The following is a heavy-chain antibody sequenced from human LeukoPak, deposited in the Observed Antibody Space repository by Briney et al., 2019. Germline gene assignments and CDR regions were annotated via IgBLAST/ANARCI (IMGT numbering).Heavy chain of an antibody. CDR1: GFPFSSYE. CDR3: AAMTSVTTGDY. D-gene: IGHD4-11*01. CDR2: IPYDGSDK. V-gene: IGHV3-30*02. J-gene: IGHJ4*02. Sequence: GGSLRLSCVVSGFPFSSYEMNWVRQAPGKGLEWVAFIPYDGSDKFYADSVKGRFTISRDNSKNTLYLQMNSLRAEDTAVYYCAAMTSVTTGDYWGQGTLVTVSS.